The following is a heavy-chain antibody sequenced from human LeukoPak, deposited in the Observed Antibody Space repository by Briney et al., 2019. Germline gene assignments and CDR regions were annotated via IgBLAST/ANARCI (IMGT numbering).Heavy chain of an antibody. D-gene: IGHD3-22*01. J-gene: IGHJ4*02. CDR3: ARHFGAARGYYYDSSGYYDY. Sequence: SETLSLTCTVSGGSISSSSYYWGWIRQPPGKGLEWIGSIYYSGSTYYNPSLKSRVTISVDTSKNQFSLKLSSVTAADTAVYYCARHFGAARGYYYDSSGYYDYWGQGTLDTVSS. CDR1: GGSISSSSYY. V-gene: IGHV4-39*01. CDR2: IYYSGST.